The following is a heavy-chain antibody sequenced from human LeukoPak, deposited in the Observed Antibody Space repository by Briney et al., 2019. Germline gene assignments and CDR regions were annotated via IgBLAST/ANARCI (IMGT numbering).Heavy chain of an antibody. Sequence: SETLSLTCAVSGYSISSGYYWGWIRQPPGKGLEWIGSIYHSGSTYYNPSLKSRVTISVDTSKNQFSLKLSSVTAADTAVYYCARDGGYYGSGSYYYYYGMDVWGKGTTDTVSS. V-gene: IGHV4-38-2*02. D-gene: IGHD3-10*01. CDR1: GYSISSGYY. J-gene: IGHJ6*04. CDR2: IYHSGST. CDR3: ARDGGYYGSGSYYYYYGMDV.